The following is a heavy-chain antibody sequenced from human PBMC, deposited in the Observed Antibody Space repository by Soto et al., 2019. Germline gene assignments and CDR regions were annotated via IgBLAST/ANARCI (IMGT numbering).Heavy chain of an antibody. V-gene: IGHV4-59*12. J-gene: IGHJ4*02. D-gene: IGHD3-22*01. Sequence: SETLSLTCTVSGGSISSYYWSWFRHSPGKGMEWIGYVFHSGTTYYNPSLKSRVTISVDTSKNQFSLKLSSVTAADTAVYYCARDYSGYSLFDSWGQGILVTVSS. CDR3: ARDYSGYSLFDS. CDR2: VFHSGTT. CDR1: GGSISSYY.